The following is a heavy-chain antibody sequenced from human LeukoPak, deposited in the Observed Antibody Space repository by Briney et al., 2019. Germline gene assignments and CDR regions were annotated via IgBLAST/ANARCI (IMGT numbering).Heavy chain of an antibody. D-gene: IGHD6-13*01. V-gene: IGHV3-66*02. CDR3: ASLIAAAGSGAFDI. CDR1: GFTVSSNY. J-gene: IGHJ3*02. Sequence: GGSLRLSCAASGFTVSSNYMSWVRQAPGKGLEWVSVIYSGGSTYYADSVKVRFTISRDNSKNTLYLQMNSLRAEDTAVYYCASLIAAAGSGAFDIWGQGTMVTVSS. CDR2: IYSGGST.